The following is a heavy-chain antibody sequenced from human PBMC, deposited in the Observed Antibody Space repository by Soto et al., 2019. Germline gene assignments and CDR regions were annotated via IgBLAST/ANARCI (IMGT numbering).Heavy chain of an antibody. CDR2: ISGYNGNT. CDR3: AGVGGSYDAMGSWNY. CDR1: GYTFTSYG. V-gene: IGHV1-18*01. J-gene: IGHJ4*02. Sequence: QVHLVQSGAEVKKPGASVKVSCKASGYTFTSYGISWVRQAPGQGLEWMGWISGYNGNTNYAQKLQGRVTMTTDTFTSTAYMELRSLRSDDTAVYYCAGVGGSYDAMGSWNYWGQGTLVTVSS. D-gene: IGHD2-15*01.